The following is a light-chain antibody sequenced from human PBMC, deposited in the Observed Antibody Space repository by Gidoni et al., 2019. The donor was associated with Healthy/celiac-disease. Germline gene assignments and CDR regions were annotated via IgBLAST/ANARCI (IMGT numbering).Light chain of an antibody. Sequence: DIVMTQSPDSLAVSLGERATINWKSSQSVLYSSNNKNYLAWYQQKPGQPTKLLIYWASTRESGVPDRFSGSGSGTDFTLTISSLQAEDVAVYYCQQYYSTPNTFGQGTKLEIK. CDR3: QQYYSTPNT. CDR1: QSVLYSSNNKNY. CDR2: WAS. V-gene: IGKV4-1*01. J-gene: IGKJ2*01.